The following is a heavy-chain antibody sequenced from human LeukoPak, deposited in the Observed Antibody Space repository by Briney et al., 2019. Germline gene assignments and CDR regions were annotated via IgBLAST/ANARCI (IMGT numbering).Heavy chain of an antibody. J-gene: IGHJ1*01. CDR3: AKAQDNWNREYFQH. V-gene: IGHV3-23*01. CDR1: GFTFSSYG. CDR2: ISGSGGST. Sequence: GGTLRLSCAASGFTFSSYGMSWVRQAPGKGLEWVSAISGSGGSTYYADSVKGRFTISRDNSKNTLYLQMNSLRAEDTAVYYCAKAQDNWNREYFQHWGQGTLVTVSS. D-gene: IGHD1-20*01.